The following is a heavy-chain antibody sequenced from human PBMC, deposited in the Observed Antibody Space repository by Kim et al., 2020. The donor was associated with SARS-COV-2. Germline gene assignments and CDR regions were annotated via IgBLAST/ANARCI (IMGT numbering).Heavy chain of an antibody. CDR3: VKGGYCSSTSCPMSAFDI. CDR1: GFTFSSYA. J-gene: IGHJ3*02. CDR2: ISSNGGST. D-gene: IGHD2-2*01. V-gene: IGHV3-64D*09. Sequence: GGSLRLSCSASGFTFSSYAMHWVRQAPGKGLEYVSAISSNGGSTYYADSVKGRFTISRDNSKNTLYLQMSSLRAEDTAVYYCVKGGYCSSTSCPMSAFDIWGQGTMVTVSS.